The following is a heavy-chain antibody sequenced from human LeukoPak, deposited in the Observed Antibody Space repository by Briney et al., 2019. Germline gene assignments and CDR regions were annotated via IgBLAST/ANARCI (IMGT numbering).Heavy chain of an antibody. Sequence: GASVKVSCKASRYTFTNDYLQWVRQTPGQRLEWMGWINPNSVGTNYAQKFQGWVTMTRDASIDTAYMELTRLKSDDTAVYYCARGHVDTSYDYWGQGTLVTVSS. CDR1: RYTFTNDY. V-gene: IGHV1-2*04. CDR3: ARGHVDTSYDY. J-gene: IGHJ4*02. D-gene: IGHD5-18*01. CDR2: INPNSVGT.